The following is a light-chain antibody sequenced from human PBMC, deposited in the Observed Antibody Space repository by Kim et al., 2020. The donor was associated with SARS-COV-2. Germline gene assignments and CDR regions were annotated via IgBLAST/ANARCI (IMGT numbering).Light chain of an antibody. CDR3: QQYHNWPPVT. CDR1: QSVTSN. Sequence: SPGDTVALSCRASQSVTSNLAWYQQKVGQAPRLLIYDSSARAAGIPARFSGSGSDTEFTLTINDLQSDDFAVYYCQQYHNWPPVTFGGGTKVDIK. V-gene: IGKV3-15*01. J-gene: IGKJ4*01. CDR2: DSS.